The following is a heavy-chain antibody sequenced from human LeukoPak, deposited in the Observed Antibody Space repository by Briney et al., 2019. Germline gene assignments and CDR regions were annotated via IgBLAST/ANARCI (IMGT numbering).Heavy chain of an antibody. Sequence: PGGSLRLSCAASGFTFSDYFMGWARQAPGKGLEWVSYITNNGRKTYYADSMKGRFTISRDNAKNSLFLQMNSLRAEDTALYYCARAGMDGRGYYQGFDYWGQGTLVTVSS. CDR1: GFTFSDYF. CDR2: ITNNGRKT. J-gene: IGHJ4*02. D-gene: IGHD3-22*01. V-gene: IGHV3-11*04. CDR3: ARAGMDGRGYYQGFDY.